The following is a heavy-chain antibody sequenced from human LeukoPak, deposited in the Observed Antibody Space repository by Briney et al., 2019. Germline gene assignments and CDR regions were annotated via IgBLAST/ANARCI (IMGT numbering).Heavy chain of an antibody. CDR2: IKQDGSEK. J-gene: IGHJ4*02. Sequence: GGSLRLSCEASGFNFISYSMGWVRQAPGKGLEWVANIKQDGSEKYYVDSVKGRFTISRDNAKNSLYLQMNSLRAEDTAVYYCARDERARGHWGQGTLVTVSS. CDR3: ARDERARGH. D-gene: IGHD3-10*01. CDR1: GFNFISYS. V-gene: IGHV3-7*01.